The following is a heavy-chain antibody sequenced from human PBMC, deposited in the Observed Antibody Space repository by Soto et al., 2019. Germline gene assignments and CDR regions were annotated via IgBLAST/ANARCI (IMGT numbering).Heavy chain of an antibody. V-gene: IGHV3-15*01. CDR3: STLDCNHGSCRSPQGHV. Sequence: GGSMELSCADSGFTFNNACVSWVRQAPGKGLEWVGRIKTKTDSGTTDYGAPVKGRFIISRDDSTNTLYLQMDSLKTEDTALYYCSTLDCNHGSCRSPQGHVWGKGTTVTVSS. CDR2: IKTKTDSGTT. CDR1: GFTFNNAC. J-gene: IGHJ6*04. D-gene: IGHD2-15*01.